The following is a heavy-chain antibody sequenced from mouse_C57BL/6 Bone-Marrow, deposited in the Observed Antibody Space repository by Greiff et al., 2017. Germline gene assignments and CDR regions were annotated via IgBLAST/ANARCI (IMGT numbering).Heavy chain of an antibody. Sequence: LVESGAELVRPGASVTLSCKASGYTFTDYEMHWVKQTPVHGLEWIGAIDPETGGTAYNQKFKGKAILTADKSSSTAYMELRSLTSEDSAVYYCTRWEVYYFDYWGQGTTLTVSS. V-gene: IGHV1-15*01. D-gene: IGHD4-1*01. CDR2: IDPETGGT. CDR3: TRWEVYYFDY. J-gene: IGHJ2*01. CDR1: GYTFTDYE.